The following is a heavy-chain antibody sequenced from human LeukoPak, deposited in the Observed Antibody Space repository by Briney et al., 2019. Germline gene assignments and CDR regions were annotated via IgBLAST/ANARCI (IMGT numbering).Heavy chain of an antibody. J-gene: IGHJ4*02. CDR2: ITPNSGGT. V-gene: IGHV1-2*02. CDR3: VRKSATRRTSEFDY. D-gene: IGHD2-15*01. CDR1: GYTFSDHY. Sequence: ASVKVSCKASGYTFSDHYIHWVRQAPGQGLEWMGWITPNSGGTKYAQRFQGRVTMTRDTSISTAYMDLSSLGSDDTAIFYCVRKSATRRTSEFDYWGQGTPVTVSS.